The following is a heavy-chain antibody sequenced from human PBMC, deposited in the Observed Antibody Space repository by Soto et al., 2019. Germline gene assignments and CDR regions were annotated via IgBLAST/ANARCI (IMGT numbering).Heavy chain of an antibody. CDR1: GGTFSSYA. D-gene: IGHD6-6*01. Sequence: QVQLVQSAAEVKKPGSSVKVSCKASGGTFSSYAISWVRQAPGQGLEWMGHIRPMLGTTRYAQKFQGRVTLTAAKSTSTAYMELTSLTSADTALYYCAREGYTSSSIHSFLDSWGQGTLLTVSS. J-gene: IGHJ4*02. CDR3: AREGYTSSSIHSFLDS. V-gene: IGHV1-69*06. CDR2: IRPMLGTT.